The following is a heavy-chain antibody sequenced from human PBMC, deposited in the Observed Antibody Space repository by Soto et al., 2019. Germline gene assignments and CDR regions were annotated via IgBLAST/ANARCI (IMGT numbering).Heavy chain of an antibody. Sequence: AETLSLTCTVSGGSFTNSSYYWGWIRQAPGKGLEWIGSFYYRVRSYSKSSVKSRVTISVDTSKNRFSLSLNSVTASDTAVYFCVSQRTTVPTQAYFDYWGPGALVTVSS. J-gene: IGHJ4*02. CDR1: GGSFTNSSYY. D-gene: IGHD4-17*01. CDR2: FYYRVRS. V-gene: IGHV4-39*01. CDR3: VSQRTTVPTQAYFDY.